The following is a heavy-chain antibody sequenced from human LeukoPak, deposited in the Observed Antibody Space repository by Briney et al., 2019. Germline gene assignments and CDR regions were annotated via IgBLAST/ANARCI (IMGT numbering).Heavy chain of an antibody. CDR3: AKDIAGRYHYGMDV. D-gene: IGHD6-13*01. V-gene: IGHV3-9*01. Sequence: PGGSLRLSCAASGFTFDDYAMHWVRQAPGKGLEWVSGISWNSGSIGYADSVKGRFTISRDNAKNSLYLQMNSLRAEDTALYYCAKDIAGRYHYGMDVWGQGTTVTVSS. CDR2: ISWNSGSI. CDR1: GFTFDDYA. J-gene: IGHJ6*02.